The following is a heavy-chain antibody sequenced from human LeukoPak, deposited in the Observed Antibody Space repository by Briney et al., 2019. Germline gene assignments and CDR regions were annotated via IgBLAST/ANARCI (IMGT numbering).Heavy chain of an antibody. Sequence: ETLSLTCAVYGGSFSGYYWSWIRQPPGKGLEWVSAISGSGGSTYYADSVKGRFTISRDNSKNTLYLQMNSLRAEDTAVYYCAKDFIVVVPAAILYYFDYWGQGTLVTVSS. V-gene: IGHV3-23*01. CDR1: GGSFSGYY. D-gene: IGHD2-2*01. J-gene: IGHJ4*02. CDR2: ISGSGGST. CDR3: AKDFIVVVPAAILYYFDY.